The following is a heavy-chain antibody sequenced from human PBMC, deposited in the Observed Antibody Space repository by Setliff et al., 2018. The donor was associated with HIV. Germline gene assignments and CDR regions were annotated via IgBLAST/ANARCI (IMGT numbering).Heavy chain of an antibody. CDR3: ARQDRYCTSTDCYRYFNY. CDR1: GGSISSYY. J-gene: IGHJ4*02. Sequence: SETLSLTCTVSGGSISSYYWSWIRQPPGKGLEWIGYIYTSGSTNYNPSLKSRVTISVDTSKNQFSLKLSSVTAADTAVYFCARQDRYCTSTDCYRYFNYWGQGTLVTVSS. V-gene: IGHV4-4*09. CDR2: IYTSGST. D-gene: IGHD2-2*02.